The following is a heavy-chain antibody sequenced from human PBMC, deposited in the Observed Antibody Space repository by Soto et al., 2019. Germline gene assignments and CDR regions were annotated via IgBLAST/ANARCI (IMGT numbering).Heavy chain of an antibody. CDR3: ARDKITGLFDY. CDR2: INHSGST. V-gene: IGHV4-34*01. J-gene: IGHJ4*02. Sequence: SETLSLTCAVYGGSFSGYYCTWIRQPPGTGLEWIGEINHSGSTNYNPSLKSRVTISVDTSKNQFSLKLTSVTAADTAVDYCARDKITGLFDYWGQGTLVTVSS. CDR1: GGSFSGYY. D-gene: IGHD2-8*02.